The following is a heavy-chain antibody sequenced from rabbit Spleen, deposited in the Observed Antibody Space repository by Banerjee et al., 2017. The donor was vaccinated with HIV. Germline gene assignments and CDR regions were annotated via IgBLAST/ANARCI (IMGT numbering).Heavy chain of an antibody. CDR2: IDVGKSGNT. Sequence: QEQLEESGGDLVKPGASLTLTCKASGLDFSSSYWICWVRQAPGKGLKWVACIDVGKSGNTYYASWAKGRFTISKTSSTTVTLQMTSLTAADTATYFCARDFAFNANDPDNNLWGPGTLVTVS. D-gene: IGHD6-1*01. CDR1: GLDFSSSYW. V-gene: IGHV1S45*01. J-gene: IGHJ4*01. CDR3: ARDFAFNANDPDNNL.